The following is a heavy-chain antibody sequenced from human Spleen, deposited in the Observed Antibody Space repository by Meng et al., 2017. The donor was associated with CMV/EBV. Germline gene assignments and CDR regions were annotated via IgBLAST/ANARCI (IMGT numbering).Heavy chain of an antibody. D-gene: IGHD2-2*02. CDR1: GGSFSGYY. CDR2: INHSGST. CDR3: ARGIHCSSTSCYTVRYYYYYYGMDV. J-gene: IGHJ6*02. Sequence: SETLSLTCAVYGGSFSGYYWSWIRQPPGKGLEWIGEINHSGSTNYNPSLKSRVTISVDTSKNQSSLKLSSVTAANTAVYYCARGIHCSSTSCYTVRYYYYYYGMDVWGQGTTVTVSS. V-gene: IGHV4-34*01.